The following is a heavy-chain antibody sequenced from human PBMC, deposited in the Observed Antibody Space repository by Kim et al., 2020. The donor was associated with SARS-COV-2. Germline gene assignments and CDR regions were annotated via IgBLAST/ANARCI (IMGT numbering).Heavy chain of an antibody. CDR3: ARHLYGDYDVNFRADAFDI. CDR2: IYYSGST. V-gene: IGHV4-59*08. Sequence: SETLSLTCTVSGGSISSYYWSWIRQPPGKGLEWIGYIYYSGSTNYNPSLKSRVTISVDTSKNQFSLKLSSVTAADTAVYYCARHLYGDYDVNFRADAFDIWGQGTMVTVSS. D-gene: IGHD4-17*01. CDR1: GGSISSYY. J-gene: IGHJ3*02.